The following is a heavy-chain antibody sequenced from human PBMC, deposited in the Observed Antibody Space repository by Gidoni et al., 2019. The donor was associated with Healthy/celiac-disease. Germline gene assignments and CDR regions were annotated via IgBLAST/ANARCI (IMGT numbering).Heavy chain of an antibody. CDR3: ATDILTTKWELQAG. CDR2: VYTEDGET. D-gene: IGHD1-26*01. V-gene: IGHV1-69-2*01. J-gene: IGHJ3*01. CDR1: GYSFTDYY. Sequence: EVQTVPSGAEVKKPGAKVKNSCKVSGYSFTDYYMHWVQQAPGKGLEWMGLVYTEDGETIYAEKFQGRVTITADTSTDTAYMELRRLRSEYTAVYYCATDILTTKWELQAGWGQGTMVTVSS.